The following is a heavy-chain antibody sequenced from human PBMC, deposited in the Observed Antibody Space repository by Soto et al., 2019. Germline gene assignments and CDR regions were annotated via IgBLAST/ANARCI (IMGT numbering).Heavy chain of an antibody. D-gene: IGHD4-17*01. Sequence: NPSETLSLTCTVSGGSISSYYWSWIRQPPGKGLEWIGYIYYSGSTNYNPSLKSRVTISVDTSKNQFSLKLSSVTAADTAVYYCAIHYGDYSPEYFQHWGQGTLVTVSS. CDR1: GGSISSYY. J-gene: IGHJ1*01. CDR3: AIHYGDYSPEYFQH. V-gene: IGHV4-59*01. CDR2: IYYSGST.